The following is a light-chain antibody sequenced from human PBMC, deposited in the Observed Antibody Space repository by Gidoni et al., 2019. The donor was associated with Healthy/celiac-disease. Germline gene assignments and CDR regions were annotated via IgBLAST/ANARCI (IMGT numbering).Light chain of an antibody. CDR3: CSYAGSSTFRV. J-gene: IGLJ1*01. Sequence: QSALTLPASVSGSPGQSIPISCTVTSSDFGSYNLVSWYQQHPGKAPKLLIYEVSKRPSGVSNRFSGSKSGNTASLTISGLQAEDEADYYCCSYAGSSTFRVFGTGTKVTVL. CDR2: EVS. CDR1: SSDFGSYNL. V-gene: IGLV2-23*02.